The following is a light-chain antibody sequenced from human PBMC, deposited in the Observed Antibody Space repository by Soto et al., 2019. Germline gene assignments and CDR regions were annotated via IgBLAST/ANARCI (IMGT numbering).Light chain of an antibody. CDR3: QQRSNWPLT. J-gene: IGKJ4*01. V-gene: IGKV3-11*01. Sequence: EIVLTQSPATLSLSPGERATLSCRASQSVSRYLAWYQQKPGQAPRLLIYDASNRATGISGRFSGSGSGTDFTLTISSLEPEDFAVYYCQQRSNWPLTFGGGTKVDIK. CDR2: DAS. CDR1: QSVSRY.